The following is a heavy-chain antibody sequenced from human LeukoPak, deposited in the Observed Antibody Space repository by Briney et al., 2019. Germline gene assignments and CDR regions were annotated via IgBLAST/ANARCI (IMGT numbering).Heavy chain of an antibody. CDR3: ARAFSGSFREKGGFDY. D-gene: IGHD1-26*01. V-gene: IGHV3-48*03. Sequence: GGSLRLSCAASGFTFSSYEMNWVRQAPGKGLEWVSYISSRDSIIYYADSVKGRFTISRDNAKTSLYLQMNSLRAEDTAVYYCARAFSGSFREKGGFDYWGQGTLVTVSS. CDR2: ISSRDSII. J-gene: IGHJ4*02. CDR1: GFTFSSYE.